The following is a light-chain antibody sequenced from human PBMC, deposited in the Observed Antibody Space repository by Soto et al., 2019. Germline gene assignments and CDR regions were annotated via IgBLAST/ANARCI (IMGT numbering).Light chain of an antibody. V-gene: IGKV3-15*01. CDR1: QSVSSN. Sequence: EIVMTQAPATLSVSPGERATLSCRASQSVSSNLAWYQQKPGQAPRLLIYRASTRATGIPARFSGSGSGTEFTLTISSLPSEDFAVYCCQQSYSLPYTFGQGTKVDIK. J-gene: IGKJ2*01. CDR2: RAS. CDR3: QQSYSLPYT.